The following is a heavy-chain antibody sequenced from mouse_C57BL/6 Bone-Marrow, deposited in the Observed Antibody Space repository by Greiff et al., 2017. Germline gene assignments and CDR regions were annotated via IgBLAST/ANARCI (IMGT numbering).Heavy chain of an antibody. D-gene: IGHD1-1*01. CDR1: GFSLTSYG. Sequence: QVQLQQSGPGLVQPSQSLSITCTVSGFSLTSYGVHWVRQSPGKGLEWLGVIWSGGSTDYNAAFISNLSISKDNSKIQVFFKMNCLQAVNTVTYYDARIPTLLPFYDAMDYWGQGTSVTVSS. CDR2: IWSGGST. V-gene: IGHV2-2*01. J-gene: IGHJ4*01. CDR3: ARIPTLLPFYDAMDY.